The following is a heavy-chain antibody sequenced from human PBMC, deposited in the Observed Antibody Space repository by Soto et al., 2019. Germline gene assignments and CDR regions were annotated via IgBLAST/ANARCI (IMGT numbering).Heavy chain of an antibody. V-gene: IGHV1-69*02. CDR2: IIPILGIA. CDR1: GGTFSSYT. J-gene: IGHJ5*02. CDR3: ASGTTGTTDWFDP. D-gene: IGHD1-1*01. Sequence: SVKVSCKASGGTFSSYTISWVRQAPGQGLEWMGRIIPILGIANYAQKFQGRVTITADKSTSTAYMELSSLRSEDTAVYYCASGTTGTTDWFDPWGQGTLVTVSS.